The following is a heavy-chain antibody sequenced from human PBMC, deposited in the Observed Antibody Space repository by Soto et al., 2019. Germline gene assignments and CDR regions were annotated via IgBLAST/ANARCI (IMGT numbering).Heavy chain of an antibody. V-gene: IGHV3-23*01. Sequence: EVQLLESGGGLVQPGGSLRLSCASSGFTVSNYAMTWVRQAPGKGLEWVSTISDSGGSTYYADSVKGRFTISRDNSKNTVSLQMNSLRAEDTAVYYCSKERVVTTFFDYWGPGTLVTVSS. CDR3: SKERVVTTFFDY. J-gene: IGHJ4*02. CDR2: ISDSGGST. CDR1: GFTVSNYA. D-gene: IGHD2-21*02.